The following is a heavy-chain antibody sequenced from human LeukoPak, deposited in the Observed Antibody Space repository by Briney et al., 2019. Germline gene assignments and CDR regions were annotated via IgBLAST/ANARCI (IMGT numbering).Heavy chain of an antibody. J-gene: IGHJ6*02. CDR3: ARDTGYSSSWYSYYYYGMDV. V-gene: IGHV1-18*01. D-gene: IGHD6-13*01. CDR2: ISAYNGNT. Sequence: GVSVKVSCKASGYTFTSYGISWVRQAPGQGLEWMGWISAYNGNTNYAQKLQGRVTMTTDTSTSTAYMELRSLRSDDTAVYYCARDTGYSSSWYSYYYYGMDVWGQGTTVTVSS. CDR1: GYTFTSYG.